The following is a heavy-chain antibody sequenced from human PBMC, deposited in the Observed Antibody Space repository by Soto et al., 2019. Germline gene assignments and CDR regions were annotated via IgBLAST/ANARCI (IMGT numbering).Heavy chain of an antibody. CDR3: GTFLSTTSPDV. V-gene: IGHV6-1*01. Sequence: SQTLSLTCAISGASVSSKSAALNWIRQSPSRGLEWLGRTYYRSKWYNDYAVSVKSRITINPDTSKNQFSLHLNSVTPEDTAVYYCGTFLSTTSPDVWGEGTTVTVS. D-gene: IGHD2-2*01. CDR1: GASVSSKSAA. J-gene: IGHJ6*02. CDR2: TYYRSKWYN.